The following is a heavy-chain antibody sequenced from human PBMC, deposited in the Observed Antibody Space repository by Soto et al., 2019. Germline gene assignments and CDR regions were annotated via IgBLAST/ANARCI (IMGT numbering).Heavy chain of an antibody. D-gene: IGHD3-22*01. J-gene: IGHJ4*02. CDR3: ARVRKIHYYDSSGYSPPGGEYYFDY. CDR1: GGSISSYY. V-gene: IGHV4-59*01. Sequence: LRETLSLTCTVSGGSISSYYWSWIRQPPGKGLEWIGYIYYSGSTNYNPSLKSRVTISVDTSKNQFSLKLSSVTAADTAVYYCARVRKIHYYDSSGYSPPGGEYYFDYWGQGTRVTVAS. CDR2: IYYSGST.